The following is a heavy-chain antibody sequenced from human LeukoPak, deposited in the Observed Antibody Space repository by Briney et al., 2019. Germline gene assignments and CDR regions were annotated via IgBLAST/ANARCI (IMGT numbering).Heavy chain of an antibody. D-gene: IGHD3-3*01. V-gene: IGHV4-4*07. CDR1: GGSISSYY. CDR3: ARDVKSGYLCYFDY. Sequence: SETLSLTCTVSGGSISSYYWSWIRQPAGKGLEWIGRVYTSGSTNYNPSLKSRVTMSVDTSKNQFSLKLSSVTAADTAVYYCARDVKSGYLCYFDYWGQGTLVTVSS. J-gene: IGHJ4*02. CDR2: VYTSGST.